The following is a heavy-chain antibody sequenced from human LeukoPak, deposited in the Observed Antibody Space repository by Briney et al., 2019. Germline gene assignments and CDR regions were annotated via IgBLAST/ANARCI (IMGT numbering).Heavy chain of an antibody. CDR2: MNPNSGNT. J-gene: IGHJ4*02. V-gene: IGHV1-8*03. D-gene: IGHD3-22*01. Sequence: ASVKVSCKASGYTFTRYDINWVRQATGQGLEWMGWMNPNSGNTGHAQKFQGRVTITRNTSISTAYMELSSLRSDDTAVYYCARSWRYYDSSGYYLGTFDYWGQGTLDTVSS. CDR1: GYTFTRYD. CDR3: ARSWRYYDSSGYYLGTFDY.